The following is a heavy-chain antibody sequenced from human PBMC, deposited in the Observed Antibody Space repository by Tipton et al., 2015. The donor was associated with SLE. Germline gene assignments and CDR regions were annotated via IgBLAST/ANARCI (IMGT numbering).Heavy chain of an antibody. Sequence: SGFTFSSYGMHWVRQAPGKGLEWVAFIRYDGSNKYYADSVKGRFTISRDNSKNTLYLQMNSLRAEDTAVYYCARDRAGPERVNYYGMDVWGQGTTVTVSS. CDR1: GFTFSSYG. J-gene: IGHJ6*02. V-gene: IGHV3-30*02. CDR3: ARDRAGPERVNYYGMDV. CDR2: IRYDGSNK. D-gene: IGHD1-14*01.